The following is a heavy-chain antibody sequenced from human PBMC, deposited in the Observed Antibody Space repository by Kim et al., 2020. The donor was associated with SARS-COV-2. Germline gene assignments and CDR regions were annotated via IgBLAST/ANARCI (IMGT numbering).Heavy chain of an antibody. Sequence: GGSLRLSCAASGFSFDDYAMHWVRQGPGKGLEWVSGISWNSGSIGYVDSVKGRFTISRDNAKNSLYLQMSSLRAEDTALYYCAKDHGSGSYYYYGMDVWG. D-gene: IGHD3-10*01. J-gene: IGHJ6*01. CDR2: ISWNSGSI. V-gene: IGHV3-9*01. CDR1: GFSFDDYA. CDR3: AKDHGSGSYYYYGMDV.